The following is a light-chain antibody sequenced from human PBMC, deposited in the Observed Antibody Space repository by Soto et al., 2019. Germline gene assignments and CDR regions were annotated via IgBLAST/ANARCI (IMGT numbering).Light chain of an antibody. CDR2: DVS. CDR3: SSYRSSGTLV. CDR1: SSDVGGYNY. V-gene: IGLV2-14*03. Sequence: QSALTQPASVSGSPGQSIIISCTGTSSDVGGYNYVSWHQQHPGKAPKLLIFDVSNRPSGVSHRFSGSKSGNTASLTISGLQAEDEADYYCSSYRSSGTLVFGTVTQLTVL. J-gene: IGLJ1*01.